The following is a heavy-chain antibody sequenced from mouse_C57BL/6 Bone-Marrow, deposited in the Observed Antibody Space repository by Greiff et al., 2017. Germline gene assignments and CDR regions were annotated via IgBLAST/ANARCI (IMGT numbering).Heavy chain of an antibody. Sequence: EVQVVESGAELVKPGASVKLSCTASGFNIKDYYMHWVKQRTEQGLEWIGRIDPEDGETKYAPKFQGKATITADTSSNTAYLQLSSLTSEDTAVYYCARSYYYGSSYWYFDVWGTGTTVTVSS. V-gene: IGHV14-2*01. D-gene: IGHD1-1*01. J-gene: IGHJ1*03. CDR2: IDPEDGET. CDR1: GFNIKDYY. CDR3: ARSYYYGSSYWYFDV.